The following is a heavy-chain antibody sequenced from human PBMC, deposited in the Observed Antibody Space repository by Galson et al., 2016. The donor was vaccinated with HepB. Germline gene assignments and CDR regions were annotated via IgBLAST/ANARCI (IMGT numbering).Heavy chain of an antibody. CDR3: ATKKEGITMIRGVTVDYYGMDV. CDR2: IYSGGST. D-gene: IGHD3-10*01. Sequence: SLRLSCAASGFTVSSMTWVRQAPGKGLEWVSVIYSGGSTYYTDSVKGRFTISRDNSKNTVYLQMNSLRAEDTAMYHCATKKEGITMIRGVTVDYYGMDVWGQGTTVTVSS. J-gene: IGHJ6*02. V-gene: IGHV3-53*01. CDR1: GFTVSS.